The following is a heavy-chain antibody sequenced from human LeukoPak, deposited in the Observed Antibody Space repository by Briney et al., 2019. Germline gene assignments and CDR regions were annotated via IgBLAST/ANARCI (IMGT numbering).Heavy chain of an antibody. CDR2: IYHSGST. V-gene: IGHV4-38-2*02. CDR1: GYSISSGYY. Sequence: SETLSLTCAVSGYSISSGYYWGWIRQPPGKGLEWIGTIYHSGSTYYNPSLKSRVTISVDTSKNQFSLKLSSVTAADTAVYYCARDLRYSSGWYIYFDYWGQGTLVTVSS. CDR3: ARDLRYSSGWYIYFDY. D-gene: IGHD6-19*01. J-gene: IGHJ4*02.